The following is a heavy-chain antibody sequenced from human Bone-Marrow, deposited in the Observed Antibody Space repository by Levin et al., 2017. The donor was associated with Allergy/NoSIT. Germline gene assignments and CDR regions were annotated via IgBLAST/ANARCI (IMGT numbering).Heavy chain of an antibody. CDR2: ITPSTGST. J-gene: IGHJ4*02. CDR1: GYTFSDYY. D-gene: IGHD3-10*01. Sequence: GESLKISCKTSGYTFSDYYMHWVRQAPGQGLEWMGIITPSTGSTSYAQKFQGRVTMTRDTSTTTVYMELSSLRSDDTAVYYCANSESYYVPRFDYWGQGTLVTVSS. V-gene: IGHV1-46*01. CDR3: ANSESYYVPRFDY.